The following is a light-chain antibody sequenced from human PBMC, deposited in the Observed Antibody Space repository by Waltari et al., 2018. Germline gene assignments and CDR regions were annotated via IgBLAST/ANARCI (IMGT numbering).Light chain of an antibody. Sequence: EIVLTQSPGPLPLSPGERATLSCRASQSVSSSYLAWYQQKPGQAPRLLIYGASNRATGIPDRFSGSGSGTDFTLTISRLEPEDFAMYYCQQYGSSPRTFGGGTKVEIK. CDR3: QQYGSSPRT. V-gene: IGKV3-20*01. J-gene: IGKJ4*01. CDR2: GAS. CDR1: QSVSSSY.